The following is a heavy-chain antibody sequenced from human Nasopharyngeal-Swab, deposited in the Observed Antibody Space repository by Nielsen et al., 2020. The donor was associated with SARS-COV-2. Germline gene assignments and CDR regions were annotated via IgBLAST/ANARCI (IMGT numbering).Heavy chain of an antibody. CDR3: AKDGSSTPTY. D-gene: IGHD6-13*01. CDR2: ISGRGTDT. CDR1: GLTFSTYA. J-gene: IGHJ4*02. V-gene: IGHV3-23*01. Sequence: GGSLRLSCSVSGLTFSTYAMSWVRQAPGQGLEWVSAISGRGTDTYYVDSVKGRFTISRDNSKNTVFLQMNSLRADDTAVYYCAKDGSSTPTYWGQGTLVSVSS.